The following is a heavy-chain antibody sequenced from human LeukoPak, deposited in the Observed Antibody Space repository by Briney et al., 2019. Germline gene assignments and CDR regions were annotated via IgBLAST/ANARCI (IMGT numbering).Heavy chain of an antibody. CDR1: GGSISSYY. Sequence: PSETLSLTCTVSGGSISSYYWSWIRQPPGKGLAWIGYIYYSGSTNYNPSLKSRVTISVDTSKNQFSLKLSSVTAADTAVYYCARSPLYSYGFYYFDYWGQGTLVTVSS. CDR3: ARSPLYSYGFYYFDY. D-gene: IGHD5-18*01. J-gene: IGHJ4*02. V-gene: IGHV4-59*01. CDR2: IYYSGST.